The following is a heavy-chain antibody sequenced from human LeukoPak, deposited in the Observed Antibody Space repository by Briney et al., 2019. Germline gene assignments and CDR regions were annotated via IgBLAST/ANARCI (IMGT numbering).Heavy chain of an antibody. CDR1: GYTFTSYG. Sequence: GASVKVSCKASGYTFTSYGISWVRQAPGQGLEWMGWISAYNGNTNYAQKLQGRVTMTTDTSTSTAYMELRSLRSDDTAVYYCARYSSSWYNHYYYMDVWGKGTTVTVSS. CDR3: ARYSSSWYNHYYYMDV. J-gene: IGHJ6*03. D-gene: IGHD6-13*01. V-gene: IGHV1-18*01. CDR2: ISAYNGNT.